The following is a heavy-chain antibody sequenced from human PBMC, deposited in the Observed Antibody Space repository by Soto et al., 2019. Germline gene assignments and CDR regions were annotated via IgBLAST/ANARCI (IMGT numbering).Heavy chain of an antibody. Sequence: QVQLVQSGSEVKKPGDSVKVSCKASGYTCTSYDINWVRQATGQGLEWIGWMSPTTGNTGYAQNFQGRVTMSRNPSISTAYMELCILTSEDTAVYYCAIGPPDWGLGLWGQGTLVPV. D-gene: IGHD7-27*01. CDR2: MSPTTGNT. CDR3: AIGPPDWGLGL. CDR1: GYTCTSYD. J-gene: IGHJ4*02. V-gene: IGHV1-8*01.